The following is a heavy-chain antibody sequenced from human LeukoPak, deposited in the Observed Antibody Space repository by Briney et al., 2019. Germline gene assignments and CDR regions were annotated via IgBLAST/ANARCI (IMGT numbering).Heavy chain of an antibody. CDR1: GFTFDDYG. V-gene: IGHV3-20*04. Sequence: GGSLRLSCAASGFTFDDYGMSWVRQAPGKGLEWVSGINWNGGSTGYADSVKGRFTISRDNAKNSLYLQMNSLRAEDTALYYCARDRRTYYYGSGMFDIWGQGTMVTVSS. J-gene: IGHJ3*02. D-gene: IGHD3-10*01. CDR2: INWNGGST. CDR3: ARDRRTYYYGSGMFDI.